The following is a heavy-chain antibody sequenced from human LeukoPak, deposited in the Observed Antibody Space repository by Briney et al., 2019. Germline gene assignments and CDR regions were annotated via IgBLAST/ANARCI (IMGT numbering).Heavy chain of an antibody. J-gene: IGHJ4*02. CDR1: GFTFSSYG. CDR3: STGSAPSRDFDY. D-gene: IGHD1-1*01. V-gene: IGHV3-33*01. CDR2: IWYDGSNK. Sequence: GGSLRLSCAASGFTFSSYGMHWVRQAPGKGLEWVAVIWYDGSNKYYADSVKGRFTISRDNSKNTLYLQMNSLRAEDTAVYYCSTGSAPSRDFDYWGQGTLVAVSS.